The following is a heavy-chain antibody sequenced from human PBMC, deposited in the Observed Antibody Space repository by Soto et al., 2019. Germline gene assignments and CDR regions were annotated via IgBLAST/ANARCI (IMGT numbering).Heavy chain of an antibody. V-gene: IGHV3-30*04. Sequence: QVQLVESGGGVVQPGRSLRLSCAASGFTFSSNAIHWVRQAPGKGLEWVAGISYDGKNKYYADSMKGRFTISRDNSKNTLDLQMNSLRIEDTAVYYCARLRGSYSWYFDYWGQGTLVTVSS. J-gene: IGHJ4*02. CDR1: GFTFSSNA. CDR3: ARLRGSYSWYFDY. D-gene: IGHD1-26*01. CDR2: ISYDGKNK.